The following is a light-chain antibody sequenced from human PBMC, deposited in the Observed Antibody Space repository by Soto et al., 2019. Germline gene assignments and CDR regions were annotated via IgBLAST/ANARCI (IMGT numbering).Light chain of an antibody. CDR3: HQRSTWPFT. J-gene: IGKJ3*01. CDR1: QSISSY. V-gene: IGKV3-11*01. Sequence: DIVLTQSAATLSLSPGERATLSCRASQSISSYLAWYQQKPDQAPRLLIYDASNRATGIPARFSGSGSGTDFTLTISSLEPEDFAVYYCHQRSTWPFTFGPGTKVDIK. CDR2: DAS.